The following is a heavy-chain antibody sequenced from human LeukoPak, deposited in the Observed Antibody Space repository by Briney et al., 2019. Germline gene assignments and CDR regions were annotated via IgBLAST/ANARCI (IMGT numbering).Heavy chain of an antibody. J-gene: IGHJ4*02. CDR1: GFTFSTYA. Sequence: GGSLRLSCAASGFTFSTYAMSWVRQAPGKGLEWVSTISGSGSSTCYADSVRGRFTIYRDNPKNTLYLQMNSLRAEDAALYYCARQEPTAYVDYWGQGTLVTVSS. CDR2: ISGSGSST. CDR3: ARQEPTAYVDY. V-gene: IGHV3-23*01. D-gene: IGHD2-2*01.